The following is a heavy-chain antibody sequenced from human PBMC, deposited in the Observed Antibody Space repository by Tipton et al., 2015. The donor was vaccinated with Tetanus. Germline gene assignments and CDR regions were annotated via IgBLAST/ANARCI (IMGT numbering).Heavy chain of an antibody. V-gene: IGHV3-53*01. CDR1: GFTVSSNY. CDR2: IYSGGST. D-gene: IGHD3-22*01. J-gene: IGHJ3*02. CDR3: ARKTFYYDSSGEEGAFDI. Sequence: SLRLSCAASGFTVSSNYMSWVRQTPGKGLEWVSVIYSGGSTYYADSVKGRFTISRDNSKNTLYLQMNSLRAEDTAVYYCARKTFYYDSSGEEGAFDIWGQGTMVTVSS.